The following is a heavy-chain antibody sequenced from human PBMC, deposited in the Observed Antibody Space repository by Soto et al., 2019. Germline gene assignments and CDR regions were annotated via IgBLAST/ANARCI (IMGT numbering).Heavy chain of an antibody. Sequence: GGSLRLSCTASGFTFSDYEMNWVRQAPGKGLEWVSHISTSVNPLYYADSVKGRFTISRDNAKNSLFLQMNSLRAEDTAIYYCARELLPDYYYYYGMDVWGQGTTVTVSS. CDR2: ISTSVNPL. CDR1: GFTFSDYE. V-gene: IGHV3-48*03. J-gene: IGHJ6*02. D-gene: IGHD2-15*01. CDR3: ARELLPDYYYYYGMDV.